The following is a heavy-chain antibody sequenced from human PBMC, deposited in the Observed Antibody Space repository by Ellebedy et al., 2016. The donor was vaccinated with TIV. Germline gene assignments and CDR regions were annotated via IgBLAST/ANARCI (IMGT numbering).Heavy chain of an antibody. CDR2: VFYSGST. CDR1: GGSISSSSYY. D-gene: IGHD4-23*01. J-gene: IGHJ5*02. V-gene: IGHV4-39*07. Sequence: SETLSLTCTVSGGSISSSSYYWGWVRQPPGKGLEWIGSVFYSGSTYYNPSLRSRLTITVEPSKNQFSLTLTSVTAADTAVYYCARDQGMGGDYGGHWTWGRWFDPWGQGALVTVSS. CDR3: ARDQGMGGDYGGHWTWGRWFDP.